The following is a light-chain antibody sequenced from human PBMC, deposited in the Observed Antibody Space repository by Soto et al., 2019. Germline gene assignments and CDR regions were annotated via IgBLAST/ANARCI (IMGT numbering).Light chain of an antibody. J-gene: IGKJ1*01. Sequence: NQSPSSLSASVGDRVTITCRAGQSINRYLHWFQQHPGKXXKXXIYAASSLQSGVPARFSFCGAGTDGTMISGSRLPDDGVSYDIRLGDNTLRTFGLGTKVDIK. V-gene: IGKV1-39*01. CDR3: RLGDNTLRT. CDR1: QSINRY. CDR2: AAS.